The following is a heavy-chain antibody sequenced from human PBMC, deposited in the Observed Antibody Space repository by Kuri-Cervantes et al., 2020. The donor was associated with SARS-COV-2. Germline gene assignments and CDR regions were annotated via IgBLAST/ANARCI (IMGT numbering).Heavy chain of an antibody. CDR2: IDASGKSR. CDR1: GLTFSSRS. D-gene: IGHD1-14*01. Sequence: GESLKISCAVSGLTFSSRSMNWVRQAPGMGLEWVSHIDASGKSRYYIDSVQGRFTISRDNARNSLYLQMNSLTEEDTAVYYSSTTWDHWGQGTLVTVSS. CDR3: STTWDH. V-gene: IGHV3-48*02. J-gene: IGHJ4*02.